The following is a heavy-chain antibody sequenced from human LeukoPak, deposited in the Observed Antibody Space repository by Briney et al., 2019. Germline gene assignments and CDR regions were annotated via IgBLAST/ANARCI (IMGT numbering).Heavy chain of an antibody. J-gene: IGHJ3*02. V-gene: IGHV2-70*11. Sequence: GPALVKPTQTLTLTGTFSGCALRTRGMCMTWIRQPPGKALEWLSGIDWDDDKYYSTSLKTRLTISKDTSKNQVVLTMTNMDPVDTATYYCARIGTAQGVSVWAFDIWGQGTMVTVSS. CDR1: GCALRTRGMC. CDR3: ARIGTAQGVSVWAFDI. CDR2: IDWDDDK. D-gene: IGHD3-16*01.